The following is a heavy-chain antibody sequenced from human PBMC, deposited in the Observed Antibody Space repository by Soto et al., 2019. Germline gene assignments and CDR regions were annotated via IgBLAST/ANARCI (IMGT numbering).Heavy chain of an antibody. CDR1: GFSLSNSRMG. CDR2: IFSSEEK. J-gene: IGHJ6*02. D-gene: IGHD3-10*01. Sequence: SGPTLVNPTETLALTCSVSGFSLSNSRMGVSWIRQTPGKALEWLAHIFSSEEKSYSTSLESRLTISKDTSKSQVVLTMTNMDPVDTATYYCARISRWFGERETNYGLDVWGQGTTVTVSS. CDR3: ARISRWFGERETNYGLDV. V-gene: IGHV2-26*01.